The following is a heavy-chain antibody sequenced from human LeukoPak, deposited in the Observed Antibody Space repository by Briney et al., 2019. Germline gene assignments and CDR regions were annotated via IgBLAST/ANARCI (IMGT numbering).Heavy chain of an antibody. J-gene: IGHJ4*02. D-gene: IGHD3-10*01. Sequence: PGGSLRLSCAASGFTFSSYAMSWVRQAPGKGLEWVSAISGSGGSTYYADSVKGRFTISRDNSKNTLYLQMNSLRAEDTAVYYCAKDLVSGWFGELSSYFDYWGQGTLVTVSS. CDR1: GFTFSSYA. CDR2: ISGSGGST. CDR3: AKDLVSGWFGELSSYFDY. V-gene: IGHV3-23*01.